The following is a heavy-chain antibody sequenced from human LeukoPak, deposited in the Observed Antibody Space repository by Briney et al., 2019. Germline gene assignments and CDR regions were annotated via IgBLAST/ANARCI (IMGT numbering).Heavy chain of an antibody. Sequence: SQTLSLTCTVSGGSISSGGYYWSWIRQHPGKGLEWIGYIYYSGSTYYNPSLKSRVTISVDTSKNQFSLKLSSVTAADTAVYYCARDVGAAAGTVWFDPWGQGTLVTVSS. CDR1: GGSISSGGYY. CDR3: ARDVGAAAGTVWFDP. CDR2: IYYSGST. D-gene: IGHD6-13*01. V-gene: IGHV4-31*03. J-gene: IGHJ5*02.